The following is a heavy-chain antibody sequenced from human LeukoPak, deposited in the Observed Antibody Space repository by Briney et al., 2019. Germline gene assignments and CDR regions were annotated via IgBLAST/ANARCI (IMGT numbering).Heavy chain of an antibody. CDR2: IKQDGSTK. Sequence: GGSLRLSCAASGFTFANSWMAWVRQAPGKGLEWVANIKQDGSTKHYADSLKGRFTISRDNPKNTLFLQMNNLRADDTAIYYCTRDTIGSLDYWGQGILVTVAS. CDR1: GFTFANSW. J-gene: IGHJ4*02. V-gene: IGHV3-7*01. CDR3: TRDTIGSLDY. D-gene: IGHD1-26*01.